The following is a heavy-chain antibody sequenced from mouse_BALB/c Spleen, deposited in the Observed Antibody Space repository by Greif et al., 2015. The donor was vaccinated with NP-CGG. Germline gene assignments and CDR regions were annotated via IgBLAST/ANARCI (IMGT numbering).Heavy chain of an antibody. Sequence: VQLQQSGAELVMPGASVKMSCKASGYTFTDYWMHWVKQRPGQGLEWIGAIDTSDSYTSYNQKFKGKATLTVDESSSTAYMQLRSLTSEDTAVYNCARIYDGSSYFDYWGKGTTPTVSS. D-gene: IGHD1-1*01. V-gene: IGHV1-69*01. J-gene: IGHJ2*01. CDR1: GYTFTDYW. CDR3: ARIYDGSSYFDY. CDR2: IDTSDSYT.